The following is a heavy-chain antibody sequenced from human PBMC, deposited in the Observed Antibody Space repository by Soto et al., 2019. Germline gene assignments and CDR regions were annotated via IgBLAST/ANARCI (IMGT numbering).Heavy chain of an antibody. V-gene: IGHV4-4*02. CDR3: ARASRITMVRGVHSKYYFDY. Sequence: QVQLQESGPGLVKPSGTLSLTCAVSVGSISSSNWWSWIRQPPGKWLEWIGEIYHSGSTNYNPSLKSRVTISVDKSKNQFSLKLSSVTAADTAVYYCARASRITMVRGVHSKYYFDYWGQGTLVTVSS. D-gene: IGHD3-10*01. CDR2: IYHSGST. J-gene: IGHJ4*02. CDR1: VGSISSSNW.